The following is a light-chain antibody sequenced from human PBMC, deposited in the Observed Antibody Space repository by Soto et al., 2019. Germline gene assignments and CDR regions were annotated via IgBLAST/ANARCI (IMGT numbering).Light chain of an antibody. J-gene: IGKJ2*01. Sequence: EIVLTQSPGTLSLSPGEGATLSCRASQSVSSTYLAWYQQKPGQAPRLLIYGASSRATGIPDRFSGSGSGTDFTLSISRLEPEDFGVYYCQQYGSSPRTFGQGTKLEIK. CDR3: QQYGSSPRT. CDR1: QSVSSTY. CDR2: GAS. V-gene: IGKV3-20*01.